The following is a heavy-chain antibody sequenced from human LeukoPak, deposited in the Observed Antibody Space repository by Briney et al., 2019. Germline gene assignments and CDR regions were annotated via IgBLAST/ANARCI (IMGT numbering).Heavy chain of an antibody. D-gene: IGHD3-3*01. J-gene: IGHJ4*02. CDR3: ARDGFYYDFSY. CDR2: IYTSGST. V-gene: IGHV4-61*02. Sequence: SETLSLTCTVSGGSISSSSYYWSWIRQPAGKGLEWIGRIYTSGSTNYNPSLKSRVTMSVDTSKNQFSLKLSSVTAADTAVYYCARDGFYYDFSYWGQGTLVTVSS. CDR1: GGSISSSSYY.